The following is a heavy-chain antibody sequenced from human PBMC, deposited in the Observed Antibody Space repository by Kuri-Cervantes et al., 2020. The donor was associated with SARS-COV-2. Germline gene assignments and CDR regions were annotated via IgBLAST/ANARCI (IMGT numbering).Heavy chain of an antibody. CDR3: ARESDIVGATYFDY. Sequence: SETLSLTCVVFGGSINDHYWTWIRQPPGKGLEWIGYIYYTGNTNFNPSLKSRVTISVDTSKSHFSLKLSSVTAADTAVYYCARESDIVGATYFDYWGQGTLVTVSS. CDR2: IYYTGNT. CDR1: GGSINDHY. V-gene: IGHV4-59*11. J-gene: IGHJ4*02. D-gene: IGHD1-26*01.